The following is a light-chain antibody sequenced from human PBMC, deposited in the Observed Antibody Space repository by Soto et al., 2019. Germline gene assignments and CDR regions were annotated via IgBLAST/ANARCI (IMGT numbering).Light chain of an antibody. J-gene: IGKJ4*01. CDR2: AAS. V-gene: IGKV1-9*01. CDR1: QGISTY. Sequence: DIRLTQAPSFLSASVGDRVTITCRASQGISTYLVCYQQKPEKAPKLLIYAASTLQSGVPSWFSGSGSGTEFTLTISRLQPKDFATYYCQHLNSYPLTVGGGTKVEIK. CDR3: QHLNSYPLT.